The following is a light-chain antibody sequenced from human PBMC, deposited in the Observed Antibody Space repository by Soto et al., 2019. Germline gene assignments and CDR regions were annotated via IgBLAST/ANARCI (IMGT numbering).Light chain of an antibody. J-gene: IGLJ1*01. CDR3: QVWDSYTYG. CDR2: RDT. CDR1: NIGSKN. V-gene: IGLV3-9*01. Sequence: SYELTQPLSVSVALGQTARITCGGGNIGSKNVHWYQQRPGQAPVLVIYRDTNRPSGIPERFSGSNSGNTATLTISRAQAGDEADYYCQVWDSYTYGFGTGTKVTVL.